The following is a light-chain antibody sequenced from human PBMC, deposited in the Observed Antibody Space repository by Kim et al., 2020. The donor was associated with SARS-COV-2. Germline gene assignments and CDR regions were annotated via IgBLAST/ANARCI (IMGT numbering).Light chain of an antibody. V-gene: IGKV1-12*01. CDR3: QQPNSFPTT. CDR2: GAS. J-gene: IGKJ4*01. Sequence: ASVGDSVTITCRASQDINSWLAWYQQKPGKAPKLLMYGASHLQSGVPSRFSGTRSGKDFILTISSLQPEDFATYYCQQPNSFPTTFGGGTKVDIK. CDR1: QDINSW.